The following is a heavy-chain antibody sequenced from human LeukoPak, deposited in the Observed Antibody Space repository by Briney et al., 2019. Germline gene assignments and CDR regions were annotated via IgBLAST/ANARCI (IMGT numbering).Heavy chain of an antibody. CDR3: ARGGRHSGYQDFDY. CDR2: MRFSGST. V-gene: IGHV4-59*01. CDR1: GGSISTYY. J-gene: IGHJ4*02. D-gene: IGHD5-12*01. Sequence: PSETLSLTCSVSGGSISTYYWTWIRQPPGKGLEWIGYMRFSGSTNYNPSLKSRVTMSVDTSKNQFSLKVSSVTAADTAVYFCARGGRHSGYQDFDYWGQGTLVTVSS.